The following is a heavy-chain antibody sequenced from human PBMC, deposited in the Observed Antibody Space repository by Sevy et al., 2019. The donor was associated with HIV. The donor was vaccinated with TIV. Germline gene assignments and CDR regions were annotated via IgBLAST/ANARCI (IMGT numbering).Heavy chain of an antibody. CDR1: GGTFSSYA. D-gene: IGHD5-12*01. Sequence: ASVKVSCKASGGTFSSYAISWVRQAPGQGLEWMGGIIPIFGTANYGQKFQGRVTITADESTSTAYMELSSLRSEDTAVYYCARVARMIELATHFDYRGQGTLVTVSS. CDR2: IIPIFGTA. V-gene: IGHV1-69*13. J-gene: IGHJ4*02. CDR3: ARVARMIELATHFDY.